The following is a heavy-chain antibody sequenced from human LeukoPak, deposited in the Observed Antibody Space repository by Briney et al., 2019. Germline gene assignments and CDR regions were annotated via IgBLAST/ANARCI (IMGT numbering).Heavy chain of an antibody. CDR1: GFSFTNYA. D-gene: IGHD1-26*01. CDR2: VRSDGTNK. Sequence: GGSLRLSCAASGFSFTNYAMSWVRQAPSKGLEWVAIVRSDGTNKYYVDSVKGRFTISRDNSKNTLYLQMNSLRAEDTAVYYCARRQSGTYSVDYWGQGTLVTVSS. V-gene: IGHV3-30*02. J-gene: IGHJ4*02. CDR3: ARRQSGTYSVDY.